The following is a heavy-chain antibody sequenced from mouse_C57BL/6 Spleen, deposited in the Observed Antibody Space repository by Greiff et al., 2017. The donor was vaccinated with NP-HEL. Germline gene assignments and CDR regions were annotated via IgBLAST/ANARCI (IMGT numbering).Heavy chain of an antibody. Sequence: VQLQQSGAELVRPGASVKLSCTASGFNIKDDYMHWVKQRPEQGLEWIGWIDPENGDTEYASKFQGKATITADTSSNTAYLQLSSLTSEDTAVYYCTTTATMVTTGFAYWGQGTLVTVSA. V-gene: IGHV14-4*01. CDR1: GFNIKDDY. D-gene: IGHD2-2*01. CDR2: IDPENGDT. CDR3: TTTATMVTTGFAY. J-gene: IGHJ3*01.